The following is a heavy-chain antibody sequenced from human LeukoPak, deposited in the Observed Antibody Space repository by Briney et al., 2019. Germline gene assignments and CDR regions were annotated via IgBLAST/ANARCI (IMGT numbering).Heavy chain of an antibody. CDR2: ISYDGSNK. CDR3: AKDLLYSDVWGSYRPNPLDY. V-gene: IGHV3-30*18. D-gene: IGHD3-16*02. CDR1: GFTFRSYG. Sequence: GRSLRLSCAASGFTFRSYGMHWVRQAPGKGLEWVAVISYDGSNKYYADSVKGRFTISRDNSKNTLYLQMNSLRAEDTAVYYCAKDLLYSDVWGSYRPNPLDYWGQGTLVTVSS. J-gene: IGHJ4*02.